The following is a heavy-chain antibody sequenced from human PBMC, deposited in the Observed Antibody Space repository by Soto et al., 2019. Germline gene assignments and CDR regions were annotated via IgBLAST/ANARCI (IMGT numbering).Heavy chain of an antibody. CDR1: GYTFSSYG. J-gene: IGHJ5*02. D-gene: IGHD2-8*01. CDR2: ISEYKGNT. Sequence: ASVKVSCKASGYTFSSYGISWVRQAPGQGLEWMGWISEYKGNTKYAQKLQGRVTMTTDTSTSTAYMELRSLRSDDTAVYYCARLVRNCFNGVCYEWFDPWGQGTLVTAPQ. V-gene: IGHV1-18*04. CDR3: ARLVRNCFNGVCYEWFDP.